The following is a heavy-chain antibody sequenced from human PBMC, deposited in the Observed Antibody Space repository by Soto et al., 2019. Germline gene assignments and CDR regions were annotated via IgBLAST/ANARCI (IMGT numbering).Heavy chain of an antibody. D-gene: IGHD4-4*01. CDR2: INPGGGST. Sequence: ASVKVSCKAAGYTFTSYYIHWMRQAPGQGLEWMGMINPGGGSTTYAQKFQGRVTMTRDTSTSTVYMELSSLRSEDTAVYYCARLTTGRGARIDYWGQGTVVTVSS. CDR3: ARLTTGRGARIDY. CDR1: GYTFTSYY. J-gene: IGHJ4*02. V-gene: IGHV1-46*01.